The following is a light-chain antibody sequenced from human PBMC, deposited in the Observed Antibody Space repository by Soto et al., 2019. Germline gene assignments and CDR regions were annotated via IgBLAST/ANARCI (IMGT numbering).Light chain of an antibody. CDR2: DAS. CDR3: QQYNNCPYT. CDR1: QSVGSN. J-gene: IGKJ2*01. Sequence: EIVLTHSPATLSVSPGERATLSCRASQSVGSNLAWYQQRPGQPPRLLIYDASTRATDIPARFSGGGSGTEFPLTISSLQSEDFAVYYCQQYNNCPYTFGQGTKLQIK. V-gene: IGKV3-15*01.